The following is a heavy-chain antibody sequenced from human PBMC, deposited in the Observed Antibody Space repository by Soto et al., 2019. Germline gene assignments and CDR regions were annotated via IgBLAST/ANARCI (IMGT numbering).Heavy chain of an antibody. CDR1: GGSIGSGNYY. CDR3: AREDYTGNSRFFDY. V-gene: IGHV4-30-4*01. CDR2: IYHSGIT. Sequence: TLSLTCSVSGGSIGSGNYYWSWIRHPPGKGLEWIGYIYHSGITYYNPSLNSRVTISVDMSKNQFSLRLSSVTAADTAVYYCAREDYTGNSRFFDYWGQGVLVTVSS. J-gene: IGHJ4*02. D-gene: IGHD3-9*01.